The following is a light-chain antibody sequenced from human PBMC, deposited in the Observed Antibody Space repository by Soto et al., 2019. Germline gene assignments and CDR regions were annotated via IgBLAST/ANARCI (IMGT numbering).Light chain of an antibody. CDR1: SSNIGAGYD. V-gene: IGLV1-40*01. Sequence: QSVLTQPPSVSGAPGQRVTISCTGSSSNIGAGYDVHWYQQLPGTAPKLLIYGNSNRPSGVPDRFSGSKSGTSASLAITGLQAEDEADNYCQSYDGSLSVVFGTGTKVTVL. J-gene: IGLJ1*01. CDR2: GNS. CDR3: QSYDGSLSVV.